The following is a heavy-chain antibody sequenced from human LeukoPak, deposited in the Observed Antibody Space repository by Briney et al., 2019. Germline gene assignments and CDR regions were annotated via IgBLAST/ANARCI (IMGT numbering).Heavy chain of an antibody. V-gene: IGHV3-30*02. CDR2: IRYDGSNK. D-gene: IGHD3-3*01. CDR3: AKDRGYYDFWSGYIDY. J-gene: IGHJ4*02. Sequence: GGSLRLSCAASGFTFSSYGMQWVRQAPGKGLEWVAFIRYDGSNKYYADSVKGRFTISRDNSKNTLYLQMNSLRAEDTAVYYCAKDRGYYDFWSGYIDYWGQGTLVTVSS. CDR1: GFTFSSYG.